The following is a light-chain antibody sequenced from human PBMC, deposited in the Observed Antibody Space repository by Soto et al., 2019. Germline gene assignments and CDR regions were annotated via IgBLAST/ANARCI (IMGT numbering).Light chain of an antibody. CDR3: SSYKSSSTLPYV. CDR2: DVN. Sequence: QSALTQPASVSGSPGQSITISCTGTSSDVGGYNLVSWYQQYPDKAPKLMIFDVNTRPSGVSNRFSGSKSGNTASLTISGLQAEDEADYYCSSYKSSSTLPYVFGTGTKVTLL. CDR1: SSDVGGYNL. V-gene: IGLV2-14*01. J-gene: IGLJ1*01.